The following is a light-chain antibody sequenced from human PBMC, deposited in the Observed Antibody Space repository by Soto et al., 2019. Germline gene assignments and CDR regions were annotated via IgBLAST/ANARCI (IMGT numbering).Light chain of an antibody. CDR3: GTWDSSLSAVV. V-gene: IGLV1-51*01. Sequence: QSVLTQPPSVSAAPGQRVTISCFGSSSNIGNNYVSWYQQLPGTAPKLLIYDNNKRPSGIPDRFSGSNSGTLATLGITGLQTGDEADYYCGTWDSSLSAVVFGGGTQLTVL. CDR1: SSNIGNNY. CDR2: DNN. J-gene: IGLJ2*01.